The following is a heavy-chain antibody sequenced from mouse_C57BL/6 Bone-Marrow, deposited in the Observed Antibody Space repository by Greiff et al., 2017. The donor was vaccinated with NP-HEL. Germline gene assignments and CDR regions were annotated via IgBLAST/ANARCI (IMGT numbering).Heavy chain of an antibody. CDR3: ARSLLWRYDY. CDR2: INPYNGGT. V-gene: IGHV1-19*01. Sequence: EVQLQQSGPVLVKPGASVKMSCKASGYTFTDYYMNWVKQSHGKSLEWIGVINPYNGGTSYNQKFKGKATLTVDKSSRTAYMELNSQTSEDSAVYYCARSLLWRYDYWGEGTTLTVSA. J-gene: IGHJ2*01. D-gene: IGHD2-10*01. CDR1: GYTFTDYY.